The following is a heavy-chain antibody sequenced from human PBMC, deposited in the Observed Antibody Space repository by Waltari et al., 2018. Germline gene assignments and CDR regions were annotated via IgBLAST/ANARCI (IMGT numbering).Heavy chain of an antibody. J-gene: IGHJ3*02. D-gene: IGHD6-19*01. CDR2: IRSKAYGGTT. CDR3: TQEEGSGWATDAFDI. CDR1: GFTFGDYA. Sequence: EVQLVESGGGLVQPGRSLRLSCTASGFTFGDYAMSWVRQAPGKGLEWVGFIRSKAYGGTTEYAASVKGRFTISRDDSKSIAYLQMNSLKTEDTAVYYCTQEEGSGWATDAFDIWGQGTMVTVSS. V-gene: IGHV3-49*04.